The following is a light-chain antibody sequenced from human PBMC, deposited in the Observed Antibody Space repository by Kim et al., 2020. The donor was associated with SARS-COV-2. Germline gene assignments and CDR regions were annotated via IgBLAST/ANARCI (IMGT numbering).Light chain of an antibody. V-gene: IGKV3-15*01. J-gene: IGKJ5*01. CDR2: DAS. Sequence: PGERDTSSCRASQSISSNLAWDQQKPGQAPRVLIYDASARATGIPARFSGSGSGTDFTLTISNVQSEDFAVYYCQQYAYWRAFGQGTRLEIK. CDR3: QQYAYWRA. CDR1: QSISSN.